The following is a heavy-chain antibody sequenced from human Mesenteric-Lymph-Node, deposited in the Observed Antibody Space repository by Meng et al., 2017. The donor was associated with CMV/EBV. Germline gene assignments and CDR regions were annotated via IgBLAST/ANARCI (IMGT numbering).Heavy chain of an antibody. J-gene: IGHJ4*02. CDR1: GFTFSSYA. D-gene: IGHD2-2*01. V-gene: IGHV3-23*01. CDR2: ISGSGGST. Sequence: GESLKISCATSGFTFSSYAVSWVRQAPGKGLEWVSTISGSGGSTFYADSVKGRFTISRDNSKNTLYLQMNSLRAEDTAVYYCTKDKEYCSSSRCEKFYFESWGQGTLVTVSS. CDR3: TKDKEYCSSSRCEKFYFES.